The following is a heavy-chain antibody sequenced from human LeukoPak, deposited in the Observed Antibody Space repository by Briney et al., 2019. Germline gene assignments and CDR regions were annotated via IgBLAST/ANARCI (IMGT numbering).Heavy chain of an antibody. V-gene: IGHV4-59*01. J-gene: IGHJ3*02. CDR1: GGSISSYY. D-gene: IGHD1-26*01. Sequence: SETLSLTCTVSGGSISSYYWSWIRQPPGKGLEWIGYIYYSGSTNYNPSLKSRVTISVDTSKNQFSLKLSSVTAADTGVYYCARDRRRELLHAFDIWGQGTMVTVS. CDR3: ARDRRRELLHAFDI. CDR2: IYYSGST.